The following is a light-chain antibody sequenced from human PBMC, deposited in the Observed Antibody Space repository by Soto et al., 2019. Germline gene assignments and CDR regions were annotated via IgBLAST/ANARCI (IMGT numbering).Light chain of an antibody. CDR3: QQYNNWPLT. V-gene: IGKV3-15*01. Sequence: EIVMTQSPATLSVSPGERATLSCRASQSVSSNLAWYQQKPGQAPRLLIYGASTRATGIPAMFSGSGSGTEFTLTISSLQSEDFAVYYCQQYNNWPLTFGGGTKVELK. J-gene: IGKJ4*01. CDR1: QSVSSN. CDR2: GAS.